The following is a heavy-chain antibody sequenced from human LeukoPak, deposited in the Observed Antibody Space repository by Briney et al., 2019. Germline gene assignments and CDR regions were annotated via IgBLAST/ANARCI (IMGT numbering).Heavy chain of an antibody. Sequence: SETLSLTCTVSGGSISSYYWSWIRQPAGKGLEWIGRIYTSGSTNYNPSLKSRVTMSVDTSKNQFSLKLSSVTAADTAVYYCARARNWGGDGYPRGRGAFDIWGQGTMVTVSS. J-gene: IGHJ3*02. D-gene: IGHD2-21*02. CDR2: IYTSGST. CDR3: ARARNWGGDGYPRGRGAFDI. CDR1: GGSISSYY. V-gene: IGHV4-4*07.